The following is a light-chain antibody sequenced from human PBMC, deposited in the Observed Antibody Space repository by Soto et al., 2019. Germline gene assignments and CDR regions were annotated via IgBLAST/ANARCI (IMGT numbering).Light chain of an antibody. CDR2: DAS. CDR3: QQRSNWYT. J-gene: IGKJ2*01. CDR1: QGVSSY. V-gene: IGKV3-11*01. Sequence: EIVLTQSPGTLSLSPGERATLSCRASQGVSSYLAWYQQKPGQAPRLLIYDASNRATGIPARFSGSGSGTDFTLTISSLEPEDFAVYYCQQRSNWYTFGQGTKLEIK.